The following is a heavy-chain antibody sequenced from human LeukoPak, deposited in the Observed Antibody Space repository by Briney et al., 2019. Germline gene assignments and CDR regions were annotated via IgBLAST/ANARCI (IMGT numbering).Heavy chain of an antibody. V-gene: IGHV4-4*07. Sequence: SETLSLTCTVSGGSISSYYWSWIRQPAGKGLEWIGRIYTSGSTNYNPSLKSRVTMSVDTSKNQFSLKLSSVTAADTAVYYCARAGTNGIAARRDFDYWGQGTLVTVSS. CDR2: IYTSGST. J-gene: IGHJ4*02. CDR1: GGSISSYY. D-gene: IGHD6-6*01. CDR3: ARAGTNGIAARRDFDY.